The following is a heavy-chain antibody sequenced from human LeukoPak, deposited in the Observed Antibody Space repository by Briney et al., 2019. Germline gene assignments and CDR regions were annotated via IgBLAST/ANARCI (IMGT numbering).Heavy chain of an antibody. J-gene: IGHJ3*02. CDR1: GGTFGDYA. V-gene: IGHV3-49*04. CDR2: ITSKAYGGTA. D-gene: IGHD6-13*01. Sequence: GGSLRLSCTPSGGTFGDYATSWVRQAPGKGLEWLGFITSKAYGGTAEYAASVKGRFTISRDGSRSLAYLQMNSLRTEDTAVYYCTRDREAAAGINALDIWGQGTMVTVSS. CDR3: TRDREAAAGINALDI.